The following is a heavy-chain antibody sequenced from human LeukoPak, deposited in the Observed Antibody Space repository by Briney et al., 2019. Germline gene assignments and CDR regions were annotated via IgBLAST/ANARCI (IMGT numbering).Heavy chain of an antibody. CDR1: GFTVSNNY. J-gene: IGHJ4*02. V-gene: IGHV3-53*01. Sequence: GGSLRLSCAASGFTVSNNYMSWVRQAPGKGLEWVSVIYSGGSTYYADSVKGRFTISRDNSKNTLYLQMNSLRAEDTAVYYCARDGRNYYDRSGYYSALAYWGQGTLVTVSS. CDR3: ARDGRNYYDRSGYYSALAY. D-gene: IGHD3-22*01. CDR2: IYSGGST.